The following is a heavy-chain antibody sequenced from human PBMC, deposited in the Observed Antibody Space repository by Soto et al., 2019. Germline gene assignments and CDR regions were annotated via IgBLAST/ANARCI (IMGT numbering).Heavy chain of an antibody. Sequence: QVQLVESGGGVVQPGRSLRLSCAASGFTFSSYGMHWVRQAPGKGLEWVAVIWYDGSNKYYADSVKGRFTISRDNSKNTLYLQMNSLRAEDTAVYYCARDQEIRVPAAIWYYYYGMDVWGQGTTVTVSS. D-gene: IGHD2-2*01. V-gene: IGHV3-33*01. CDR1: GFTFSSYG. CDR3: ARDQEIRVPAAIWYYYYGMDV. J-gene: IGHJ6*02. CDR2: IWYDGSNK.